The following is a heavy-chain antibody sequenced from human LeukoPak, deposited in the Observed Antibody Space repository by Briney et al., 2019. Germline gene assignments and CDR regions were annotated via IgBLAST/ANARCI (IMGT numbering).Heavy chain of an antibody. CDR3: AKIGYSSYFDY. J-gene: IGHJ4*02. CDR2: ISSSSSYI. CDR1: GFTFSSYS. D-gene: IGHD1-1*01. Sequence: GGSLRLSCAASGFTFSSYSMNWVRQAPGKGLEWVSSISSSSSYIYYADSVKGRFTISRDNSKNTLYLQMNSLRAEDTAVYYCAKIGYSSYFDYWGQGTLVTVSS. V-gene: IGHV3-21*04.